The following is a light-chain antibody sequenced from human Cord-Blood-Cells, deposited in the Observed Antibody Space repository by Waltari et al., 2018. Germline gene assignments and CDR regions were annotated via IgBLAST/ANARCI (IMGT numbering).Light chain of an antibody. CDR1: SSDVGGYNY. CDR2: EII. V-gene: IGLV2-8*01. CDR3: SSYAGSNNLV. Sequence: QSALTQPPSASGSPGQSVTISCTGTSSDVGGYNYVSWYQQHPGKSPKLMSYEIIKRPSGLPESFSGSKSVNTAYLTVAGLQAEDEADYFCSSYAGSNNLVFGGGTKLTVL. J-gene: IGLJ2*01.